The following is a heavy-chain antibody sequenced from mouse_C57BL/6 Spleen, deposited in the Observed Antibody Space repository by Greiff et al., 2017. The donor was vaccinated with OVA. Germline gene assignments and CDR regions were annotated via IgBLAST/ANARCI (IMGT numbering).Heavy chain of an antibody. V-gene: IGHV1-22*01. CDR1: GYTFTDYN. D-gene: IGHD1-1*01. J-gene: IGHJ1*03. CDR3: AREAFITTVVAQYYWYFDV. Sequence: EVKLMESGPELVKPGASVKMSCKASGYTFTDYNMHWVKQSHGKSLEWIGYINPNNGGTSYNQKFKGKATLTVNKSSSTAYMELRSLTSEDSAVYYCAREAFITTVVAQYYWYFDVWGTGTTVTVSS. CDR2: INPNNGGT.